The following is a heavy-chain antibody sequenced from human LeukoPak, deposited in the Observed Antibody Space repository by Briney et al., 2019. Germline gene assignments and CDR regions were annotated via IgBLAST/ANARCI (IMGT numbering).Heavy chain of an antibody. J-gene: IGHJ4*02. V-gene: IGHV1-2*02. CDR2: INPNSGGT. CDR1: GYTFTGYY. Sequence: GASVKVSCKASGYTFTGYYMHWVRQAPGQGLEWMGWINPNSGGTNYAQKFQGRVTMTRDTSISTAYMELSRLRSDDTAMYYCARVSGSYSPPDYWGQGNPGHRLL. D-gene: IGHD1-26*01. CDR3: ARVSGSYSPPDY.